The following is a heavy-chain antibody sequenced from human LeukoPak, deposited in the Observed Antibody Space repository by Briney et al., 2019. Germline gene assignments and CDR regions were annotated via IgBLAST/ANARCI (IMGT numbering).Heavy chain of an antibody. D-gene: IGHD4-17*01. J-gene: IGHJ4*02. Sequence: GGSLRLSCAASGFTFSSCSMNWVRQAPGKGLEWVSSISSSTSYIYYADSVKGRFTISKDNAKNSLYLQMNSLRAEDTAVYYCARAGGSTVSHSDYWGQGTLVTVSS. CDR2: ISSSTSYI. V-gene: IGHV3-21*01. CDR3: ARAGGSTVSHSDY. CDR1: GFTFSSCS.